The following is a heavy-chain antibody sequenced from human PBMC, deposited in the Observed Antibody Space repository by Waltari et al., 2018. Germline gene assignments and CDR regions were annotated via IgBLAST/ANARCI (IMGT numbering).Heavy chain of an antibody. CDR3: TTTYSPGVAAAGTDY. Sequence: EVQLVESGGGLVMPGGSLRLSCAASGFTFNNAWMNWVRQAPGKGLEWVGRIKARTDGGTTDYAATVIGRFTISRDDSKNTLFLQMNSLKTDDTAVYYCTTTYSPGVAAAGTDYWGQGTLVTVSS. CDR1: GFTFNNAW. D-gene: IGHD6-13*01. CDR2: IKARTDGGTT. J-gene: IGHJ4*02. V-gene: IGHV3-15*07.